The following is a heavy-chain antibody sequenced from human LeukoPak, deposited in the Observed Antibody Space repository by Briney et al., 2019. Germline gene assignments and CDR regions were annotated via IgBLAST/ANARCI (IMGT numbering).Heavy chain of an antibody. CDR2: IYTSGST. CDR1: GGSISSYY. J-gene: IGHJ4*02. D-gene: IGHD3-22*01. V-gene: IGHV4-4*07. Sequence: SETLSLTCTVSGGSISSYYWSWIRQPAGKGLEWIGRIYTSGSTNYNPSLKSRVTMSVDTSKNQFSLKLSSVTAADTAVYYCARDNYYDSSGYYTAFDYWGQGTLVTVPS. CDR3: ARDNYYDSSGYYTAFDY.